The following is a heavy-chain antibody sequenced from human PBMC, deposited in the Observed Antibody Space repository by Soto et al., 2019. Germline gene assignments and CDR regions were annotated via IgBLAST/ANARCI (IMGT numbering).Heavy chain of an antibody. V-gene: IGHV3-33*01. Sequence: QEQLVESGGGVVQPGTSLRLSCAVPGGIFHGYGMHWVRQAPGTGLEWVAIIWFDGSNEEYADSVKGRFTISRDNSKNTLYLQMNALGAEDSAVYYCARDGIGGTVFRGYLDYWGRGTVVTVSS. D-gene: IGHD1-7*01. CDR3: ARDGIGGTVFRGYLDY. J-gene: IGHJ4*02. CDR2: IWFDGSNE. CDR1: GGIFHGYG.